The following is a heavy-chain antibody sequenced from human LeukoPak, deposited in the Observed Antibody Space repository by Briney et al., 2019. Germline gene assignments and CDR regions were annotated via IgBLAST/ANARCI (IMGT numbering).Heavy chain of an antibody. Sequence: PGGSLRLSFAASGFTFTSYAMSWVRQAPGKGLEWVSAISVSGGITYYADSVKGRFTISRYNSKNTLYLQMNSLRAEDTAVYYCAKSEQWLIVAFDYWGQGTLVTVSS. CDR2: ISVSGGIT. V-gene: IGHV3-23*01. CDR1: GFTFTSYA. D-gene: IGHD6-19*01. CDR3: AKSEQWLIVAFDY. J-gene: IGHJ4*02.